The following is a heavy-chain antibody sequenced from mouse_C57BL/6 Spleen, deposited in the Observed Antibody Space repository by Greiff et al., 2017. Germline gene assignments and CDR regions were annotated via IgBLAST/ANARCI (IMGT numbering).Heavy chain of an antibody. CDR3: ARRYGSSYRYFDV. V-gene: IGHV1-54*01. Sequence: VQLQQSGAELVRPGTSVKVSCKASGYAFTNYLIEWVKQRPGQGLEWIGVINPGSGGTNYNEKFKGKATLTADKSSSTAYMQLSSLTSEDSAVYFCARRYGSSYRYFDVWGTGTTVTVSS. J-gene: IGHJ1*03. D-gene: IGHD1-1*01. CDR2: INPGSGGT. CDR1: GYAFTNYL.